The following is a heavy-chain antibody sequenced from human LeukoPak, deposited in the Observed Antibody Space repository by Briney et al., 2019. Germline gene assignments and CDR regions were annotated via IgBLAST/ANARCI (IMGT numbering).Heavy chain of an antibody. V-gene: IGHV4-34*01. CDR2: INHSGST. J-gene: IGHJ4*02. D-gene: IGHD3-10*01. Sequence: SETLSLTCAVYGGSFSGYYWSWIRQPPGKGLEWIGEINHSGSTNYNPSLKSRVTISVDTSKNQFSLKLSSVTAADTAVYYCARGARGYGSGKCYVDYWGQGTLVTVSS. CDR1: GGSFSGYY. CDR3: ARGARGYGSGKCYVDY.